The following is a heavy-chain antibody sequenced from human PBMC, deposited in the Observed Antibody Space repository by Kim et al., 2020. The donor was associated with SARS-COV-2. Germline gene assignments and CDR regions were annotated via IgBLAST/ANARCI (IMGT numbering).Heavy chain of an antibody. D-gene: IGHD1-26*01. J-gene: IGHJ4*02. CDR1: GFTFSSYW. CDR2: IKQDGSEK. V-gene: IGHV3-7*01. Sequence: GGSLRLSCAASGFTFSSYWMSWVRQAPGKGLEWVANIKQDGSEKYYVDSVKGRFTISRDNAKNSLYLQMNSLRAEDTAVYYCARTRIVGAREFDYWGQGTLVTVSS. CDR3: ARTRIVGAREFDY.